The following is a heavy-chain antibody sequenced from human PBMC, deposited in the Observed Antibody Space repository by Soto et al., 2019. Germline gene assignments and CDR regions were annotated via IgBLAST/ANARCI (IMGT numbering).Heavy chain of an antibody. V-gene: IGHV3-7*01. D-gene: IGHD6-19*01. J-gene: IGHJ6*03. CDR1: GFTFSSYW. Sequence: GGSLRLSCAASGFTFSSYWMSWVRQAPGKGLEWVANIKQDGSEKYYVDSGKGRFTISRDNAKNSLYLQMNSLRAEDTAVYYCAGGVAGRDYYYYYYMDVWGKGTTVTVSS. CDR2: IKQDGSEK. CDR3: AGGVAGRDYYYYYYMDV.